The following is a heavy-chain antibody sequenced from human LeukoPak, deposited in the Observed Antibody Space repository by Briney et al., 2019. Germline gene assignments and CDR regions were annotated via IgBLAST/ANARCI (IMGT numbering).Heavy chain of an antibody. CDR2: IKSKTDGGTT. Sequence: PGGSLRLSCAASGFTFSNAWMNWVRQAPGKGLEWVGRIKSKTDGGTTDYGAPVKGRFSISRDDSKNTVYLQVNSLKTEDTAVYYCITDRNYYDSSGYHYEDYWGQGTLVTASS. J-gene: IGHJ4*02. CDR3: ITDRNYYDSSGYHYEDY. V-gene: IGHV3-15*07. D-gene: IGHD3-22*01. CDR1: GFTFSNAW.